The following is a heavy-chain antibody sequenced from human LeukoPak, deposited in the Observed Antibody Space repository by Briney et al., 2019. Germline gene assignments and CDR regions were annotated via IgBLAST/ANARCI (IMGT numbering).Heavy chain of an antibody. CDR1: GGSIISDSYY. CDR3: ARDDDEYGSSRSAFDI. CDR2: FYDSGSR. V-gene: IGHV4-61*02. D-gene: IGHD6-6*01. Sequence: SETLTLTCTVSGGSIISDSYYESWIRQPAGQGLEWIGRFYDSGSRNYNPSLKSRVTLSVDTSKNQFSLNLSYVTAADTAVYYCARDDDEYGSSRSAFDIWGQGTMVTVSS. J-gene: IGHJ3*02.